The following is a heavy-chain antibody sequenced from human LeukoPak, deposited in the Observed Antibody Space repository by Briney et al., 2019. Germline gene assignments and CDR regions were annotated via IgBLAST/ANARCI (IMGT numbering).Heavy chain of an antibody. V-gene: IGHV3-30-3*01. CDR3: ARQGYDSSEDAFDI. CDR1: GFTSSSYA. Sequence: PGGSLRLSCAASGFTSSSYAMHWVRQAPGKGLEWVAVISYDGSNKYYADSVKGRFTISRDNSKNTLYLQMNSLRAEDTAVYYCARQGYDSSEDAFDIWGQGTMVTVSS. D-gene: IGHD3-22*01. CDR2: ISYDGSNK. J-gene: IGHJ3*02.